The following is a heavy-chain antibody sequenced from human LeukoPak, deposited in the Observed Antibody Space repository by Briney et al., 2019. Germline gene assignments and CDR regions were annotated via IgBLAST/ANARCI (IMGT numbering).Heavy chain of an antibody. CDR1: GFTFSSYW. D-gene: IGHD2-2*01. Sequence: SGGSLRLSCAASGFTFSSYWMHWVRQAPGKGLVWVSRINSDGSSTSYADSVKGRFTISRDNAKNTLYLQMNSLTAEDTAVYYCANPHCSSTSCYWFDPWGQGTLVTVSS. V-gene: IGHV3-74*01. J-gene: IGHJ5*02. CDR2: INSDGSST. CDR3: ANPHCSSTSCYWFDP.